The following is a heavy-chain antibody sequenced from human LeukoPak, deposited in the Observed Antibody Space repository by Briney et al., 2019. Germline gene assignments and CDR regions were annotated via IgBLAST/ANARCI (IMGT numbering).Heavy chain of an antibody. CDR3: VREEPRPPPQGSSPPVGVFDI. V-gene: IGHV1-69*05. CDR1: GGTFSSYA. CDR2: IIPMFGTA. Sequence: GASVKVSCKASGGTFSSYAISWVRQAPGQGLEWMGGIIPMFGTANYAQKFQGRVTITTDESTSTAYMELSSLRSEDTAVYYCVREEPRPPPQGSSPPVGVFDIWGQGTMVTVSS. J-gene: IGHJ3*02. D-gene: IGHD1-14*01.